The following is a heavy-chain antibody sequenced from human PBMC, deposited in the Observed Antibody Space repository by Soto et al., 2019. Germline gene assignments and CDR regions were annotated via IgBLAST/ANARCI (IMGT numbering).Heavy chain of an antibody. CDR3: ARSSIAARPAFDI. CDR1: GGSFSGYY. D-gene: IGHD6-6*01. V-gene: IGHV4-34*01. J-gene: IGHJ3*02. CDR2: INHSGST. Sequence: SETLSLTCAVYGGSFSGYYWSWIRQPPGKGLEWIGEINHSGSTNYNPSLKSRVTISVDTSKNQFSLKLSSVTAADTAVYYCARSSIAARPAFDIWGQGTMVTVSS.